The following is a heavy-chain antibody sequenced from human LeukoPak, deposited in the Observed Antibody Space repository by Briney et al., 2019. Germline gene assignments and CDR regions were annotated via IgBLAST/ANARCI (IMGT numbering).Heavy chain of an antibody. CDR2: IYTSGST. CDR1: LGSISSYY. Sequence: SETLSLTCIVSLGSISSYYWSWLRQPAGKGLEWIGRIYTSGSTNYNPSLTRRGAMSADTSKNQFSLKLSSVPAADTAVYYCARGGQWLPDWYFDLWGRGTLVTV. V-gene: IGHV4-4*07. J-gene: IGHJ2*01. CDR3: ARGGQWLPDWYFDL. D-gene: IGHD6-19*01.